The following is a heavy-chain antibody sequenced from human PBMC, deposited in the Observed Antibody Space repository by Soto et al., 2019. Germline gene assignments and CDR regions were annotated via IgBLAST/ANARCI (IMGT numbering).Heavy chain of an antibody. CDR2: IYYSGST. CDR3: ARGEVVASNWFDP. Sequence: QVQMQESGPGLVKPSQTLYLTCSVSGGSIIDSGSFSWNWIRQHPGKGLEWIGYIYYSGSTYYNRSLKSRANISLDTSKNQVSLKLTSVTAADTAIYYCARGEVVASNWFDPWGQGTLVTVSS. D-gene: IGHD2-15*01. J-gene: IGHJ5*02. V-gene: IGHV4-31*03. CDR1: GGSIIDSGSFS.